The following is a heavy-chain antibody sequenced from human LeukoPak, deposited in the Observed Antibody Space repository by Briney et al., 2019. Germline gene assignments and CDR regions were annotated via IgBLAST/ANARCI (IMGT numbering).Heavy chain of an antibody. CDR2: ISNSGGGT. V-gene: IGHV3-23*01. CDR1: GFTFSSYA. J-gene: IGHJ4*02. CDR3: QKGLYYFDY. Sequence: GGSLRLSCAVSGFTFSSYAMTWVRQAPGKGLEWVSAISNSGGGTYYADSVNGRFTISRDNSKNMLYLQMNSLRAEDTAVYYCQKGLYYFDYWGQGTLVTVSS.